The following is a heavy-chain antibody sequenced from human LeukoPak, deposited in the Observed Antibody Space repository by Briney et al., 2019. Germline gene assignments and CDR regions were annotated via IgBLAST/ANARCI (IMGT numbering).Heavy chain of an antibody. V-gene: IGHV3-66*01. CDR2: IYSGGST. D-gene: IGHD5-12*01. Sequence: PGGSLRLSCAASGFTVSSNYMSWVRQAPGKGLEWVSVIYSGGSTYYADSVKGRFTISRDNSKNTLYLQMNSLRAEDTAVYYCARDQKIGGYSGYDHFDYWGQGTLVTVSP. J-gene: IGHJ4*02. CDR1: GFTVSSNY. CDR3: ARDQKIGGYSGYDHFDY.